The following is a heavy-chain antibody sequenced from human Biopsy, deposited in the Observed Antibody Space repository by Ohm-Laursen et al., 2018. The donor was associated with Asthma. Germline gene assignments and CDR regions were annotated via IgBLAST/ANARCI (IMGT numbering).Heavy chain of an antibody. D-gene: IGHD4-17*01. CDR1: GFAVSRDH. CDR2: IYSGGTS. CDR3: ARTTYGDDGFDP. V-gene: IGHV3-53*01. Sequence: SLRLSCSASGFAVSRDHMFWVRQAPGKGLEWVSVIYSGGTSHTADSVRGRFTISRDYSKNTLYLQVHSLRAEDTAVYYCARTTYGDDGFDPWGQGTLVTVSS. J-gene: IGHJ5*02.